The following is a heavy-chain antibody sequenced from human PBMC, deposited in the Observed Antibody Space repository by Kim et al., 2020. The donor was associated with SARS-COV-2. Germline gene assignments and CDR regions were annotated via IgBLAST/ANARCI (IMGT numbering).Heavy chain of an antibody. J-gene: IGHJ3*02. Sequence: SVKGRFTLSRDNSKHTLHLQMNNLRADDTAIYYCTKGIGPNYPGSRTFDMWGQGTMVTVSS. D-gene: IGHD1-7*01. CDR3: TKGIGPNYPGSRTFDM. V-gene: IGHV3-23*01.